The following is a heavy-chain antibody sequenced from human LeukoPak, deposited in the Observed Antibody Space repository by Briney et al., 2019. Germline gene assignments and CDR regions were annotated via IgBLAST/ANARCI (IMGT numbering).Heavy chain of an antibody. CDR2: ISYDGSNK. CDR3: VRSGEDSSGDY. D-gene: IGHD3-22*01. V-gene: IGHV3-30-3*01. CDR1: GFTFSSYA. J-gene: IGHJ4*02. Sequence: GGSLKLSCAASGFTFSSYAMYWVRQAPGKGLEWVAFISYDGSNKYYADSVKGRFTISRDNSKNTMYLEMNSLRAEDTAVYYCVRSGEDSSGDYWGQGTLVTVSS.